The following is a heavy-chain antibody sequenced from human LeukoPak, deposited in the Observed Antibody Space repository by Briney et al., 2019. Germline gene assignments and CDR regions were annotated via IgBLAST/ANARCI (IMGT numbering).Heavy chain of an antibody. D-gene: IGHD6-13*01. V-gene: IGHV3-30-3*02. CDR1: GFTFHSYS. CDR2: ISYDGSNK. Sequence: GSLRIPFSASGFTFHSYSIHRVRQGPGQGLEWVAVISYDGSNKYYADSVKGRFTISRDNAKNTLYLQMNGLRAEDTAVYYCAKLIPGIAAGGSDYWGQGTLVTVSS. CDR3: AKLIPGIAAGGSDY. J-gene: IGHJ4*02.